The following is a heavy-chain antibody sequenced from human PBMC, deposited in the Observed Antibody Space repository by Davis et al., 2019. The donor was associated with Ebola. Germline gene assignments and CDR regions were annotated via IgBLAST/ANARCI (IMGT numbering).Heavy chain of an antibody. Sequence: SVKVSCKASGGTFSSYAISWVRQAPGQGLEWMGGIIPIFGTANYAQKFQGRVTITADESTSTAYMELSSLRSEDTAVYYCARSNWNYETPYYYGMDVWGQGTTVTVSS. CDR1: GGTFSSYA. CDR2: IIPIFGTA. CDR3: ARSNWNYETPYYYGMDV. J-gene: IGHJ6*02. D-gene: IGHD1-7*01. V-gene: IGHV1-69*13.